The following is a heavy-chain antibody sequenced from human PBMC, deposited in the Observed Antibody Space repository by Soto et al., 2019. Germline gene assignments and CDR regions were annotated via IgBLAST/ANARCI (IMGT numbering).Heavy chain of an antibody. V-gene: IGHV3-23*01. CDR2: ISGSGGST. CDR3: AKQYYYGSGIHDAFDI. Sequence: GGSLRLSCAASGFTFSSYAMSWVRQAPGKGLEWVSAISGSGGSTYYADSVKGRFTISRDNSKNTLYLQMNSLRAEDTAVYYCAKQYYYGSGIHDAFDIWGQGTMVTVSS. J-gene: IGHJ3*02. CDR1: GFTFSSYA. D-gene: IGHD3-10*01.